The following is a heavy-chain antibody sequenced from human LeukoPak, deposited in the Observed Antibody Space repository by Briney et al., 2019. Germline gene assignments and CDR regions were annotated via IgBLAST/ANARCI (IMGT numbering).Heavy chain of an antibody. CDR3: AKGPSSSWYRSWFDP. Sequence: GGSLRLSCAASGFTFSSYAMSRVRQAPGKGLEWVSAISGSGGGTYYADSVKGRFTISRDNSKNTLYLQMNSLRAEDTAVYYCAKGPSSSWYRSWFDPWGQGTLVTVSS. CDR1: GFTFSSYA. CDR2: ISGSGGGT. D-gene: IGHD6-13*01. J-gene: IGHJ5*02. V-gene: IGHV3-23*01.